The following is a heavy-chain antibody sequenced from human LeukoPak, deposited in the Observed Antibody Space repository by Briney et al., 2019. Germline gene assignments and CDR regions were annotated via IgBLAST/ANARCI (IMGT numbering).Heavy chain of an antibody. V-gene: IGHV4-31*03. CDR1: GGSISSGTFF. J-gene: IGHJ4*02. Sequence: SQTLSLTCTVSGGSISSGTFFWTWIRQHPGKGLEWIAYVHHSGVTYPNPSLQSRITIPVETSKNQFSPKLSSVTAADTAVYYCARLNPSSALSYYLDSWGRGTLVTVSS. CDR2: VHHSGVT. CDR3: ARLNPSSALSYYLDS.